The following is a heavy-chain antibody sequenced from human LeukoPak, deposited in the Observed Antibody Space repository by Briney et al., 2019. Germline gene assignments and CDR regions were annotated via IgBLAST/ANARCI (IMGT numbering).Heavy chain of an antibody. CDR1: GYTFTAYY. CDR3: ARFGSYQLLSWFDP. CDR2: INPNSGGT. Sequence: GASVKVSCKASGYTFTAYYMHWVRQAPGQGLEWMGWINPNSGGTNSAQTFQGRVTMTRDTSISTAYMELSRLRSDDTAVYYCARFGSYQLLSWFDPWGQGTLVTVSS. V-gene: IGHV1-2*02. D-gene: IGHD2-2*01. J-gene: IGHJ5*02.